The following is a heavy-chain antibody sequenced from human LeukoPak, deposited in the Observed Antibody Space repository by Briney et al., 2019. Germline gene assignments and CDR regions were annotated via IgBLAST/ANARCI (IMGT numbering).Heavy chain of an antibody. V-gene: IGHV1-24*01. CDR2: FDPEDGET. J-gene: IGHJ5*02. CDR1: GYTLTELS. Sequence: ASVKVSCKVSGYTLTELSMHWVRQAPGKGHEWMGGFDPEDGETIYAQKFQGRVTMTEDTSTDTAYMELSSLRSEDTAVYYCATVIYDSSGYYWLNWFDPWGQGTLVTVSS. D-gene: IGHD3-22*01. CDR3: ATVIYDSSGYYWLNWFDP.